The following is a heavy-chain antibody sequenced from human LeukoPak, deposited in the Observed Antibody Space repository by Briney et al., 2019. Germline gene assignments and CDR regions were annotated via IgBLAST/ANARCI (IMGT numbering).Heavy chain of an antibody. Sequence: SETLSLTCTVSGGSISSYYWSWIRQPPGKGLEWIGYIYYSGSTNYNPSLKSRVTISVDTSKNQFSLKLSSLTAADTAVYYCESTTYYDFWSGYSGFDYWGQGTLVTVSS. D-gene: IGHD3-3*01. CDR3: ESTTYYDFWSGYSGFDY. CDR2: IYYSGST. J-gene: IGHJ4*02. V-gene: IGHV4-59*08. CDR1: GGSISSYY.